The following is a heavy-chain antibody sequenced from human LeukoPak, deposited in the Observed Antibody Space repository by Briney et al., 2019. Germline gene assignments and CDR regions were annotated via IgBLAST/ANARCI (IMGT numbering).Heavy chain of an antibody. CDR1: GGSFSGYY. CDR3: ARGRRAMNY. V-gene: IGHV4-34*01. J-gene: IGHJ4*02. CDR2: INHSGST. D-gene: IGHD2-2*01. Sequence: SETLSLTCVVYGGSFSGYYWSWIRQPPGKGLEWIGEINHSGSTNYNPSLKSRVTISVDTSKNQFSLKLSSVTAADTAVYCCARGRRAMNYWGQGTLVTVSS.